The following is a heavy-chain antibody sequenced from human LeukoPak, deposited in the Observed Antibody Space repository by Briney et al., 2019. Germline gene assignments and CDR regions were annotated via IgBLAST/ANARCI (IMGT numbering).Heavy chain of an antibody. J-gene: IGHJ6*02. D-gene: IGHD6-25*01. CDR1: GFTFSSSA. CDR3: ARTTGYSSGWDHYYYYGLDV. CDR2: ISNDGNNK. V-gene: IGHV3-30-3*01. Sequence: GGSLRLSCAASGFTFSSSAIHCVRQAPGKGLEWVAVISNDGNNKYYADSVKGRFTISRDNSKNTLSLQMNSLRAEDTAVYYCARTTGYSSGWDHYYYYGLDVWGQGTTVTVSS.